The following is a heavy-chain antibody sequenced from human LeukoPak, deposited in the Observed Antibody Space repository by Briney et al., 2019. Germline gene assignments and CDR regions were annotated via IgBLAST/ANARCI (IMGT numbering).Heavy chain of an antibody. D-gene: IGHD6-13*01. V-gene: IGHV3-48*01. CDR2: ISSSGGDI. Sequence: GGSLRLSCVVSGFTFSSYSMNWVRQAPGKGLEWVSYISSSGGDIYYADSVKGRFTISRDNAKNSLYLQMNSLRAEDTAVYYCARVGQQLGCDYWGQGTLVTVSS. CDR3: ARVGQQLGCDY. J-gene: IGHJ4*02. CDR1: GFTFSSYS.